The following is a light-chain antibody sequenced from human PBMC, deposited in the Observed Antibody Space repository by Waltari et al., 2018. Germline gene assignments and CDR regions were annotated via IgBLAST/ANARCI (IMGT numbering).Light chain of an antibody. CDR3: QSSDSTDVV. Sequence: NFILTQPPSVSASPGETVTISCTRSSGDIANTYVQWYQQRPGSVPITVIFEDDQRPSGVPDRFSGSLDSSSDSASLTISDLRTEDEADYYCQSSDSTDVVFGGGTKLTVL. CDR1: SGDIANTY. V-gene: IGLV6-57*03. CDR2: EDD. J-gene: IGLJ2*01.